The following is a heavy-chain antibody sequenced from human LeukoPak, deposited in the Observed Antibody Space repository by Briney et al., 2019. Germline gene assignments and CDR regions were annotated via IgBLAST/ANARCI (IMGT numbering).Heavy chain of an antibody. Sequence: GGSLRLSCAGSGFTSSSYSMNWVRQAPGKGLEWVSYISSSSSIIDYADSVKGRFTISRDNAKNSLYLQMNSLRAEDTAVYYCARARGYSYGYSDYWGQGTLVTVSS. J-gene: IGHJ4*02. CDR3: ARARGYSYGYSDY. CDR2: ISSSSSII. CDR1: GFTSSSYS. D-gene: IGHD5-18*01. V-gene: IGHV3-48*01.